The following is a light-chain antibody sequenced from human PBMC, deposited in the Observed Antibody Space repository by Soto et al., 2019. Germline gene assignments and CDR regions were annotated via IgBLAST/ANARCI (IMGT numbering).Light chain of an antibody. CDR3: QQYDNSAPLS. CDR1: QSVRSSY. V-gene: IGKV3D-20*01. Sequence: EIVFTHSPSTLSLSPGDRATLSCGASQSVRSSYVAWYQQKAGLAPRLLIYDGSSRASGIPDRFSGSGSGTDFTLTIGRLEPEDFALYYCQQYDNSAPLSFGGGIKV. CDR2: DGS. J-gene: IGKJ4*01.